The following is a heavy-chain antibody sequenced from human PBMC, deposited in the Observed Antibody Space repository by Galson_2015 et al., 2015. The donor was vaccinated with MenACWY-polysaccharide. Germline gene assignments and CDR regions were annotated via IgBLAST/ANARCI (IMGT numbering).Heavy chain of an antibody. Sequence: SLRLSCAASGYSFSSYWMFWVRQAPGKGLVWVSTINNDGSATTYADSVKGRFTISRDNAKNTVYLQMNSLRDDDTAVYYCGRNGGGIGVWGQGTTVTVSS. CDR2: INNDGSAT. V-gene: IGHV3-74*01. D-gene: IGHD3-16*01. J-gene: IGHJ6*02. CDR3: GRNGGGIGV. CDR1: GYSFSSYW.